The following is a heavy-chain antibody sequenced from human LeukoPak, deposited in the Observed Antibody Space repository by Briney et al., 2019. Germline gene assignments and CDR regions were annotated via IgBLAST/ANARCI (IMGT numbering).Heavy chain of an antibody. CDR1: GGSISTYH. CDR3: ARDKQHSYGRYFDH. CDR2: MQSTGNS. Sequence: PSETLSLTCTVSGGSISTYHWNWIRKSPEKGLEWIGYMQSTGNSNYNPSLKSRVTMSVDMSRNQIVLNLSSVTAADTAVYFCARDKQHSYGRYFDHWGQETLVTVSS. D-gene: IGHD5-18*01. V-gene: IGHV4-59*01. J-gene: IGHJ4*02.